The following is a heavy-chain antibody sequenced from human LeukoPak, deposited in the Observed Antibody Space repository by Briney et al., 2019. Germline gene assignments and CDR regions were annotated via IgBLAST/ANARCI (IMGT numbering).Heavy chain of an antibody. V-gene: IGHV3-74*01. Sequence: GGSLRLSCAASGFTFSTYWMHWVRQAPGKGLVWVSRIKSDGSSTSYADSAKGRFTISRDNAKNSLYLQMSSLRAEDTAFYYCTKIPSLVSSWTEGFFDYWGQGTLVTVSS. CDR1: GFTFSTYW. J-gene: IGHJ4*02. CDR2: IKSDGSST. D-gene: IGHD6-13*01. CDR3: TKIPSLVSSWTEGFFDY.